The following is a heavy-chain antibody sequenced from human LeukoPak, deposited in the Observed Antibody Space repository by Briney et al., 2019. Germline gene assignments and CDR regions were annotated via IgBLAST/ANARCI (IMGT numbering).Heavy chain of an antibody. CDR3: ARGGSITMIAGVH. CDR2: IYHSGAT. Sequence: SETLSLTCTVSDYSISSGYYWVWIRQPPGKGLEWIATIYHSGATYYTPSLKSRVTISVDTSKNQFSLNLDSVTAADTAVYCCARGGSITMIAGVHWGQGTLVTVSP. CDR1: DYSISSGYY. D-gene: IGHD3-22*01. V-gene: IGHV4-38-2*02. J-gene: IGHJ4*02.